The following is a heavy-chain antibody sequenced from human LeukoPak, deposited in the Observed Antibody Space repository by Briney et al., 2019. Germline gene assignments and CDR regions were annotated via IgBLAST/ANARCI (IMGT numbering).Heavy chain of an antibody. V-gene: IGHV4-38-2*01. J-gene: IGHJ4*02. D-gene: IGHD4-11*01. CDR3: ARRYSNSYFDY. Sequence: KPSETLSLTCAVSGYSISSGYYWGWIRQPPGKGLEWIGSIYHSGSTYYNPSLKSRVTISVDTSKNQFSLKLSSVTAADTAVYYCARRYSNSYFDYWGQGTLVTVSS. CDR2: IYHSGST. CDR1: GYSISSGYY.